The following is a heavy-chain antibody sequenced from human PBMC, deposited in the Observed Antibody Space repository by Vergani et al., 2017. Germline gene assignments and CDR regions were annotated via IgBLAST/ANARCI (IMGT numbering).Heavy chain of an antibody. CDR1: GWSFTSYH. D-gene: IGHD4-11*01. J-gene: IGHJ6*02. Sequence: QVQLQQWGGGLLKPSETLSLTCVVNGWSFTSYHWTWIRQSPGEGLEWVGDIDHTGRPDYNPSLKSRLTMSVDKSRNQFSLTLNSVTATDTAIYFCARVNTETNGHLYYYYDMDVWGQGTAVTVS. CDR3: ARVNTETNGHLYYYYDMDV. V-gene: IGHV4-34*01. CDR2: IDHTGRP.